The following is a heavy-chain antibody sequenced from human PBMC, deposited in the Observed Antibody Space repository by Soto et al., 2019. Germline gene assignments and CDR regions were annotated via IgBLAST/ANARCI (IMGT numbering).Heavy chain of an antibody. CDR1: GGTFSSYA. Sequence: GASVKVSCKASGGTFSSYAISWVRQAPGQGLEWMGGIIPIFGTANYAQKFQGRVTITADESTSTAYMELSSLRSEDTAVYYCCNSPGGWSGIPYYYYGMDVWGQGTTVTVSS. CDR2: IIPIFGTA. CDR3: CNSPGGWSGIPYYYYGMDV. J-gene: IGHJ6*02. D-gene: IGHD3-3*01. V-gene: IGHV1-69*13.